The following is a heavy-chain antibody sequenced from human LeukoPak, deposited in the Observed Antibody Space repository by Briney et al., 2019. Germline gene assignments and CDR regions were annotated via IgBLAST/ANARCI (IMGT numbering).Heavy chain of an antibody. J-gene: IGHJ4*02. CDR1: GFTFGDYA. V-gene: IGHV3-49*03. CDR2: IRSKAYGGTT. CDR3: TRGEGGWLPNTDFDY. D-gene: IGHD6-19*01. Sequence: PGGSLRLSCTASGFTFGDYAMSWFRQAPGKGLEWVGFIRSKAYGGTTEYAASVKGRFTISRDDSKSIAYLQMNSLKTEDTAVYYCTRGEGGWLPNTDFDYWGQGTLVTVSS.